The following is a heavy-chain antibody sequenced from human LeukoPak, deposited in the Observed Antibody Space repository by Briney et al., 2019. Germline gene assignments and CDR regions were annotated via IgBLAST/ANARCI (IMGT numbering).Heavy chain of an antibody. CDR2: IYHSGST. J-gene: IGHJ4*02. V-gene: IGHV4-4*02. CDR3: ARRTVLLWFGGTFDY. D-gene: IGHD3-10*01. CDR1: GGSISSSNW. Sequence: SETLSLTCAVSGGSISSSNWWSWVRQPPGKGLEWIGEIYHSGSTNYNPSLKSRVTISVDTSKNQFSLKLSSVTAADTAVYYCARRTVLLWFGGTFDYWGQGTLVTVSS.